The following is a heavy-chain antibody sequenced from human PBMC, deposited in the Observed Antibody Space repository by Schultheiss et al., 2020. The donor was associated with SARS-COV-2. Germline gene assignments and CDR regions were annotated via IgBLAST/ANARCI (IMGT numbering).Heavy chain of an antibody. CDR3: ARSDYYYAMDV. J-gene: IGHJ6*02. CDR1: GGSISSGGYY. CDR2: IYTSGST. Sequence: SETLSLTCTVSGGSISSGGYYWSWIRQHPGKGLEWIGRIYTSGSTNYNPSLKSRVTMSVDTSKNQFSLKLSSVTAADTAVYYCARSDYYYAMDVWGQGTTVTVSS. V-gene: IGHV4-61*02.